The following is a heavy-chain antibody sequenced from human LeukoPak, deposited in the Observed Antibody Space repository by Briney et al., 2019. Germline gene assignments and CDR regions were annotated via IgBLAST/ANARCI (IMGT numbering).Heavy chain of an antibody. CDR3: AKTTVTYGNYFDY. CDR1: GFTFSSYG. D-gene: IGHD4-17*01. V-gene: IGHV3-33*06. Sequence: QPGGSLRLSCAASGFTFSSYGMHWVRQAPGKGLEWVAVIWYDGSNKYYADSVKGRFTISRDNSKNTLYLQMNSLRAEDTAVYYCAKTTVTYGNYFDYWGQGTLVTVSS. CDR2: IWYDGSNK. J-gene: IGHJ4*02.